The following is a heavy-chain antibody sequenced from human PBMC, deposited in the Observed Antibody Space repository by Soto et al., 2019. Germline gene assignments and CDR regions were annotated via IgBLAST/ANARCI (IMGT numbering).Heavy chain of an antibody. J-gene: IGHJ3*02. CDR2: ISSTSVYT. CDR1: GFTFSAYY. D-gene: IGHD2-21*02. Sequence: AGGSLRLSCAASGFTFSAYYMSWIRQAPGKGLEWVSYISSTSVYTNYADSVKGRFTISRDNAKNALYLQMDTLRAEDTAVYYCARANTYCGGDCYFDAFDIWGRGTMVTVSS. V-gene: IGHV3-11*06. CDR3: ARANTYCGGDCYFDAFDI.